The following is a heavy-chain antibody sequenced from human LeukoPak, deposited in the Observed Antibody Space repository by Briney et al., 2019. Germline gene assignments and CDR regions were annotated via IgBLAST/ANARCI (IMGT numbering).Heavy chain of an antibody. J-gene: IGHJ6*03. CDR1: GFTFSSYG. D-gene: IGHD6-13*01. CDR3: AGYYSSSFLYYMDV. Sequence: GGSLRLSCAASGFTFSSYGMSWGRQAPGKGLEWVSGISAGGSNTYYADSVMGRFTISRDNSKNTLYLQMNSLRAEDTAVYYCAGYYSSSFLYYMDVWGKGTTVTVSS. CDR2: ISAGGSNT. V-gene: IGHV3-23*01.